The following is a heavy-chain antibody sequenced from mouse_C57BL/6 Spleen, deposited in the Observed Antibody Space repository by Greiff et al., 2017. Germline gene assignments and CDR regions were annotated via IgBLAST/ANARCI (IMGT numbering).Heavy chain of an antibody. J-gene: IGHJ3*01. CDR3: ARDYYGSSPLGFAY. D-gene: IGHD1-1*01. CDR2: IYPGSGHT. Sequence: VQLQESGPELVKPGASVKISCKASGYSFTSYYIHWVKQRPGQGLEWIGWIYPGSGHTKYNEKFKGKATLTADTSSSTAYMQLSRLTSEDSAVYYSARDYYGSSPLGFAYWSQGTLVTVSA. V-gene: IGHV1-66*01. CDR1: GYSFTSYY.